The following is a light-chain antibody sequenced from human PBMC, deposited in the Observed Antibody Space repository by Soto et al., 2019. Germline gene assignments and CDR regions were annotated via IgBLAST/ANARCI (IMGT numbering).Light chain of an antibody. V-gene: IGKV3-20*01. CDR3: QQYGSSPQT. Sequence: ETVLTQSPGTLSLSPGERATLSCRASQYVSSSYLAWYQQKPGQAPRLLIYGASSRATGIPDRFSGSGSGTDFTLTISRLEPEDFAVYYCQQYGSSPQTFGQGTKVDIK. CDR2: GAS. CDR1: QYVSSSY. J-gene: IGKJ1*01.